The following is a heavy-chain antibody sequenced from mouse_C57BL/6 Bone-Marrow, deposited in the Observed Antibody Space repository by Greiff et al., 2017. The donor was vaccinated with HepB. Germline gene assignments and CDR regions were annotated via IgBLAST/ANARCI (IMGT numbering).Heavy chain of an antibody. J-gene: IGHJ4*01. CDR1: GYAFTNYL. CDR3: ARRGWLLLYYAMDY. Sequence: VQLQQSGAELVRPGTSVKVSCKASGYAFTNYLIEWVKQRPGQGLEWIGVINPGSGGTNYNEKFKGKATLTADKSSSTAYMQLSSLTSEDSAVYFCARRGWLLLYYAMDYWGQGTSVTVSS. D-gene: IGHD2-3*01. CDR2: INPGSGGT. V-gene: IGHV1-54*01.